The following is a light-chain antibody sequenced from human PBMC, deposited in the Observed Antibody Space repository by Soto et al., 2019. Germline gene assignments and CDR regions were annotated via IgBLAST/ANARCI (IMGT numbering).Light chain of an antibody. CDR1: QTISSW. CDR3: QHYNSYSEA. Sequence: DIQMTQSPSTLSGSVGERVTITCRASQTISSWLAWYQQKPGKAPKLLIYKASTLKSGVPSRFSGIGSGTEFTLTISSLQPDDFATYYCQHYNSYSEAFGQGTKVDIK. CDR2: KAS. J-gene: IGKJ1*01. V-gene: IGKV1-5*03.